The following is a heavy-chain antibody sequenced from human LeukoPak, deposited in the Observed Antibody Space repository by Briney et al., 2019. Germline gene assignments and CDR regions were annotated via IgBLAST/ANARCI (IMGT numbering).Heavy chain of an antibody. V-gene: IGHV3-21*01. J-gene: IGHJ4*02. Sequence: GGSLRLSCAASGFTFSSYSMNWVRQAPRKGLEWGSSISSSSSYIYYADSVKGRFTISRDNAKNSLYLQMNSLRAEDTAVYYCARDRRYSVGGVDYWGQGTLVTVSS. D-gene: IGHD6-13*01. CDR2: ISSSSSYI. CDR3: ARDRRYSVGGVDY. CDR1: GFTFSSYS.